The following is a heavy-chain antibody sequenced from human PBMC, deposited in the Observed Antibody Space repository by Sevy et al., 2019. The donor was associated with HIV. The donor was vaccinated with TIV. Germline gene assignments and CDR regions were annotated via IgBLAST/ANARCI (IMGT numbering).Heavy chain of an antibody. J-gene: IGHJ4*02. Sequence: GGSLRLSCAASGLSFNTYVMSWVRQAPGKGLQWVSTISPNGGSTYYADSVKGRFTISRDNSRNTVFLQVNSLRAEDTAVYCCAKASLDGYYWGQGTLVTVS. CDR2: ISPNGGST. V-gene: IGHV3-23*01. CDR1: GLSFNTYV. D-gene: IGHD2-21*01. CDR3: AKASLDGYY.